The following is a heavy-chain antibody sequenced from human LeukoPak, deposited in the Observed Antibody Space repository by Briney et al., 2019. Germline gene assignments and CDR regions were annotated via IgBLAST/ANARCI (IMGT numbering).Heavy chain of an antibody. J-gene: IGHJ6*03. D-gene: IGHD6-13*01. Sequence: ASVKVSCKASGYTFTGYYMHWVRQAPGQGLEWMGWINPNSGGTNYAQKFQGRVTTTRDTSISTAYMELSRLRSDDTAVYYCARVRRYSSSWFRSYYYYMDVWGKGTTVTVSS. CDR2: INPNSGGT. CDR3: ARVRRYSSSWFRSYYYYMDV. V-gene: IGHV1-2*02. CDR1: GYTFTGYY.